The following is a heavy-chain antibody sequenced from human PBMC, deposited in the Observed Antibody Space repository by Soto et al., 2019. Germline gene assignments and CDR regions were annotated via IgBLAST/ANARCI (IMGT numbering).Heavy chain of an antibody. CDR1: GFTFSSYG. CDR3: AKGSTSCYCDAFDI. CDR2: ISYDGSNK. D-gene: IGHD2-2*01. V-gene: IGHV3-30*18. J-gene: IGHJ3*02. Sequence: QVQLVESGGGVVQPGRSLRLSCAASGFTFSSYGMHWVRQAPGKGLEWVAVISYDGSNKYYADSVKGRFTISRDNSKNSLYLHINSLRAEDTAVYYCAKGSTSCYCDAFDIWGQGTMVTVSS.